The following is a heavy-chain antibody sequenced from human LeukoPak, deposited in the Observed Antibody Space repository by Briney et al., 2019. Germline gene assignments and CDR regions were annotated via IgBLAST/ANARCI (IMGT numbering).Heavy chain of an antibody. CDR2: INSDGSST. V-gene: IGHV3-74*01. D-gene: IGHD3-10*01. CDR3: ARDGRSGDYVDY. CDR1: GFTFGSPW. J-gene: IGHJ4*02. Sequence: GGSLRLSCAASGFTFGSPWMHWVRQAPGKGLVWVSRINSDGSSTSYADSVKGRFTISRDNAKNTLYLQMNSLRAEDTAVYYCARDGRSGDYVDYWGQGTLVTVSS.